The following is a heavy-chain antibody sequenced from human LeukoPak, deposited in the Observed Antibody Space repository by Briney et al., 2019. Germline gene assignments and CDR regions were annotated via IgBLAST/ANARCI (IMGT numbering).Heavy chain of an antibody. Sequence: GVSLRLSCAASGFTFSSYGMHWVRQAPGKGLEWVAVIWYDGSNKYYADSVKGRFTISRDNPKNTLYLQMNSLRAEDTAVYYCAREKAAAGTPFDYWGQGTLVTVSS. V-gene: IGHV3-33*01. CDR1: GFTFSSYG. D-gene: IGHD6-13*01. CDR3: AREKAAAGTPFDY. J-gene: IGHJ4*02. CDR2: IWYDGSNK.